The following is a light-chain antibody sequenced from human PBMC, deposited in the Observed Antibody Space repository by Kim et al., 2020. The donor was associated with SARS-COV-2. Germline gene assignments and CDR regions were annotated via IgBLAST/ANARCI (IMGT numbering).Light chain of an antibody. J-gene: IGLJ3*02. CDR3: QAWDRSTAV. Sequence: VSPDQTAIIPCSGNKLGITYVCWFQQRPGQSPVALIYQDNRRPAGIPERFSASSSGSTATLTISGTQPLDEADCYCQAWDRSTAVFGGGTKLTVL. V-gene: IGLV3-1*01. CDR2: QDN. CDR1: KLGITY.